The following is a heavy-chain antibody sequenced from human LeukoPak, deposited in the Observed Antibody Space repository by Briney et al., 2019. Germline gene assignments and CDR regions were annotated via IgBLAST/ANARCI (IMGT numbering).Heavy chain of an antibody. J-gene: IGHJ4*02. V-gene: IGHV1-69*06. CDR2: IIPIFGTA. CDR3: ARDQGYYDILTGYYQRYYFDY. CDR1: GGTFSNYA. D-gene: IGHD3-9*01. Sequence: GASVKVSCKASGGTFSNYAISWVRQAPGQGLEWMGGIIPIFGTANYAQKFQGRVTITADKSTSTAYMELSSLRSEDTAVYYCARDQGYYDILTGYYQRYYFDYWGQGTLVTVSS.